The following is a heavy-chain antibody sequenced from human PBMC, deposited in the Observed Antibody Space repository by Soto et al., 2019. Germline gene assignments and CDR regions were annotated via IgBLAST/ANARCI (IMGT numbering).Heavy chain of an antibody. J-gene: IGHJ5*01. CDR1: GFTFSSYA. CDR2: ISGSGGST. V-gene: IGHV3-23*01. D-gene: IGHD6-19*01. Sequence: GGSLRLSCAASGFTFSSYAMNWVRQAPGKGLEWVSTISGSGGSTYYADSVKGRFTISRDNSKNTLYLQMNSLRAEDTAVYYCAKERGSSGWFDYWGQGTLVTVSS. CDR3: AKERGSSGWFDY.